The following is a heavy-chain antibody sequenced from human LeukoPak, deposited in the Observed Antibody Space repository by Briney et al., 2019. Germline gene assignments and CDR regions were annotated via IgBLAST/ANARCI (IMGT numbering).Heavy chain of an antibody. V-gene: IGHV4-59*01. J-gene: IGHJ4*02. Sequence: SETLSLTCTVSGGSISRYYWSWIRQPPGKGLEWIGYIYYSGSTNYNPSLKSRVTISVDTSKNQFSLKLSSVTAADTGVYYCARVRPSGYDLWGQGTPVTVSS. CDR2: IYYSGST. CDR3: ARVRPSGYDL. D-gene: IGHD5-12*01. CDR1: GGSISRYY.